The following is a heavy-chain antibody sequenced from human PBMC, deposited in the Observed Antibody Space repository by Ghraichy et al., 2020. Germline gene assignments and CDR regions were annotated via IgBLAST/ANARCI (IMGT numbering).Heavy chain of an antibody. Sequence: ASVKVSCKASGYTFTSYGISWVRQAPGQGLEWMGWISAYNGNTNYAQKLQGRVTMTTDTSTSTAYMELRSLRSDDTAVYYCARDRPGWELLHYYYGMDVWGQGTTVTVSS. V-gene: IGHV1-18*04. CDR1: GYTFTSYG. D-gene: IGHD1-26*01. J-gene: IGHJ6*01. CDR2: ISAYNGNT. CDR3: ARDRPGWELLHYYYGMDV.